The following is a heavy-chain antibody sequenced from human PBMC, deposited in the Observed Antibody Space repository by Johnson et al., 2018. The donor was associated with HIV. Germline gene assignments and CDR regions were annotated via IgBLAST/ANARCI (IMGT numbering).Heavy chain of an antibody. J-gene: IGHJ3*02. CDR1: GFTFSSYC. V-gene: IGHV3-33*03. D-gene: IGHD1-26*01. CDR2: IWYDGSNN. CDR3: APSGSYDAFDI. Sequence: QVQLVESGGGVVQPGRSLRLSCAASGFTFSSYCMHWVRQAPGMGLEWVAVIWYDGSNNYYAAYVKGRFTITSANAKNALYLQMNSLRAEDTSFYYCAPSGSYDAFDIWGQGTMVTVSS.